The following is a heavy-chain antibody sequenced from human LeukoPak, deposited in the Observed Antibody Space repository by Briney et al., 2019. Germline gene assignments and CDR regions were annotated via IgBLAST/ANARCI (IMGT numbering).Heavy chain of an antibody. CDR3: ARRAGAYSHPYDY. D-gene: IGHD4/OR15-4a*01. V-gene: IGHV3-23*01. CDR2: ISGSDGST. CDR1: GFTFSTYG. J-gene: IGHJ4*02. Sequence: GGSLRLSCVASGFTFSTYGMSWVRQARGKGLEWVSAISGSDGSTNYADSVKGQITISRDNSKNTLYLQMNSLRAEDTAVYYCARRAGAYSHPYDYWGQGTLVTVSS.